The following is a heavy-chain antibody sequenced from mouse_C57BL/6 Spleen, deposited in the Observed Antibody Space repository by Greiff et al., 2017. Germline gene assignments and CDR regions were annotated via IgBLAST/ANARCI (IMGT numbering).Heavy chain of an antibody. D-gene: IGHD1-1*01. CDR1: GYTFTSYW. V-gene: IGHV1-69*01. CDR2: IDPSDSYT. J-gene: IGHJ4*01. CDR3: AYGSSYYAMDY. Sequence: QVQLQQPGAELVMPGASVKLSCKASGYTFTSYWMHWVKQRPGQGLEWIGEIDPSDSYTNYNQKFKGKSTLTVDRSSSTAYMQLSSLTSEDSAVYYCAYGSSYYAMDYWGQGTSVTVSS.